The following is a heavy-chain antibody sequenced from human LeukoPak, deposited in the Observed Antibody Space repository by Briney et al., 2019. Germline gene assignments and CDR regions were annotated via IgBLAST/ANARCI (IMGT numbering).Heavy chain of an antibody. J-gene: IGHJ5*02. CDR3: ARGFRMTAIHWDNWFDP. Sequence: WETLSLTCSVSGGSISSYYWSWIRQPPGKGLEWIGYIYYSGSTNYNPSLKSRVTISVDTSKNQFSLKLSSVTAADTAVYYCARGFRMTAIHWDNWFDPWGQGTLVTVSS. V-gene: IGHV4-59*01. D-gene: IGHD2-21*02. CDR1: GGSISSYY. CDR2: IYYSGST.